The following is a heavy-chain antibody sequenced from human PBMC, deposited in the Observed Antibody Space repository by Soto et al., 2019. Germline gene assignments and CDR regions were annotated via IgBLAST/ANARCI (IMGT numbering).Heavy chain of an antibody. J-gene: IGHJ4*02. V-gene: IGHV1-18*01. Sequence: GASVKVSWKESGYTFTSYGISWVRQAPGQGLEWMGWISAYNGNTNYAQKLQGRVTMTTDTSTSTAYMELRSLRSDGTAVYYCARGRSYSSSSGLGYWGQGTLVTVSS. CDR1: GYTFTSYG. CDR2: ISAYNGNT. CDR3: ARGRSYSSSSGLGY. D-gene: IGHD6-6*01.